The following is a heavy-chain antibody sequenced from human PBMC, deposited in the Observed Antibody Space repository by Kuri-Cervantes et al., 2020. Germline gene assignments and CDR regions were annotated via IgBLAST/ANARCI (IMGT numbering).Heavy chain of an antibody. J-gene: IGHJ6*02. CDR3: AREEGFASGSSPLYYYYGMDV. CDR1: GFTFSSYA. Sequence: GESLKISCAASGFTFSSYAMSWVRQAPGKGLEWVSYISSSSSTIYYADSVKGRFTISRDNAKNSLYLQMNSLRDEDTAVYYCAREEGFASGSSPLYYYYGMDVWGQGTTVTVSS. CDR2: ISSSSSTI. V-gene: IGHV3-48*02. D-gene: IGHD3-10*01.